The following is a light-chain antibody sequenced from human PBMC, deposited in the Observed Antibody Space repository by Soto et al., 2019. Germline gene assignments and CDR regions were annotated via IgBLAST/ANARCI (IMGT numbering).Light chain of an antibody. V-gene: IGLV4-69*01. CDR2: LNSDGSH. CDR3: ISYTDRQSYL. Sequence: QPVLTQSPSASASLGASVKLTCTLSSGHSSYDIAWHQQHPEKGPRYLMNLNSDGSHSKGDGIPDRFSGSSSGAERYLTISSLQSEDEADYYCISYTDRQSYLFGTGTKLTVL. CDR1: SGHSSYD. J-gene: IGLJ1*01.